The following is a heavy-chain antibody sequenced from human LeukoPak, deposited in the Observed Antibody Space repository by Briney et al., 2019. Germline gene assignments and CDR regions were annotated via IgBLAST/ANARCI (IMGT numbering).Heavy chain of an antibody. V-gene: IGHV3-15*01. CDR3: TTDTYYYDGSGYAPSNFDY. CDR1: GFTFSNAW. Sequence: GGSLRLSCAASGFTFSNAWMSWVRQAPGKGLEWVGRIKSKTDGGTTDYAAPVKGRFTISRDDSKNTLYLQMNSLKTEDTAVYYCTTDTYYYDGSGYAPSNFDYWGQGTLVTVSS. J-gene: IGHJ4*02. CDR2: IKSKTDGGTT. D-gene: IGHD3-22*01.